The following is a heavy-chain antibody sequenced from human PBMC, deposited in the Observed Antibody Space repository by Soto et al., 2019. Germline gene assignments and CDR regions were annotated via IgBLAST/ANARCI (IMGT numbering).Heavy chain of an antibody. Sequence: QVQLVQSGAEVKKPGSSVKISCKASGGTFSSYAIRWERQAPGQGLEWMGGIIPIFGTANYAQKFQGRVTISADESTSTAYMELSSLRSEDTAVYYCARVDGYNLPFDYWGQGTLVTVSS. CDR1: GGTFSSYA. V-gene: IGHV1-69*12. D-gene: IGHD5-12*01. CDR2: IIPIFGTA. CDR3: ARVDGYNLPFDY. J-gene: IGHJ4*02.